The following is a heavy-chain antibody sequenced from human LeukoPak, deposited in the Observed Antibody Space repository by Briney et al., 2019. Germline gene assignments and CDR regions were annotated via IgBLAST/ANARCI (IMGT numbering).Heavy chain of an antibody. V-gene: IGHV4-61*01. Sequence: SETLSLTCTVSGGSVSSGSYYWSWIRQPPGKGLEWIGYIYYSGSTNYNPSLKNRVTISVDTSKNQFSLKLSSVTAADTAVYYCARLDCSGGSCFRYYFDYWGQGTLVTVSS. D-gene: IGHD2-15*01. J-gene: IGHJ4*02. CDR2: IYYSGST. CDR3: ARLDCSGGSCFRYYFDY. CDR1: GGSVSSGSYY.